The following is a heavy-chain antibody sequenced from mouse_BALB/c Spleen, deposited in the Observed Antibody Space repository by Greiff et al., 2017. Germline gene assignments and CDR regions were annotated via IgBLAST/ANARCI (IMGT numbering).Heavy chain of an antibody. CDR3: ARGAWFAY. V-gene: IGHV5-6-5*01. J-gene: IGHJ3*01. CDR2: ISSGGST. Sequence: EVKVVESGGGLVKPGGSLKLSCAASGFTFSSYAMSWVRQTPEKRLEWVASISSGGSTYYPDSVKGRFTISRDNARNILYLQMSSLRSEDTAMYYCARGAWFAYWGQGTLVTVSA. CDR1: GFTFSSYA.